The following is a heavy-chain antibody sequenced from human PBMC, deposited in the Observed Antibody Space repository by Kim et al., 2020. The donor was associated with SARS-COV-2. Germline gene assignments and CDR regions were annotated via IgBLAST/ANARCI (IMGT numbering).Heavy chain of an antibody. Sequence: GGSLRLSCAASGFSFTNCAMHWVRQAPGKGLEWVAVIYSDGSKSYYTDSVKGRFTISRDTFKNILYLQMNNLRVEDTALYYCARDRRIAVADTLDYWGQG. CDR1: GFSFTNCA. J-gene: IGHJ4*02. V-gene: IGHV3-33*01. D-gene: IGHD6-19*01. CDR2: IYSDGSKS. CDR3: ARDRRIAVADTLDY.